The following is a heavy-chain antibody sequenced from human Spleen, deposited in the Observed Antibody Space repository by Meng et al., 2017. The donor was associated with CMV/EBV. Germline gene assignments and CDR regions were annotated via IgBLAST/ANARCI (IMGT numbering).Heavy chain of an antibody. Sequence: SGPTLVKPTQTLTLTCTFSGFSLTTKGVAVGWVRQPPGKALECLALIYWNGDKRYSPSLKDRLTVTKDNSKDHVVLTVTNMGPVDKGTYYCAHRFSSLSAVSLPTDTFDAFDVWGPGTTVTVSS. CDR2: IYWNGDK. CDR1: GFSLTTKGVA. V-gene: IGHV2-5*01. CDR3: AHRFSSLSAVSLPTDTFDAFDV. D-gene: IGHD2/OR15-2a*01. J-gene: IGHJ3*01.